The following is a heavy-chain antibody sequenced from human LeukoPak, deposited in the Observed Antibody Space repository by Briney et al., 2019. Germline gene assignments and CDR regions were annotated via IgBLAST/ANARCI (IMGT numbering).Heavy chain of an antibody. D-gene: IGHD2-8*02. J-gene: IGHJ6*02. Sequence: ASVKVSCKASGYTFTNYGITWVRQAPGQGLEWVGWISASNGDTHYSEKFQDRITVTTDTSTSTAYMELRSLVSDDTAVYYCARAGATPYYGMDVWGQGTTVTVSS. CDR3: ARAGATPYYGMDV. CDR1: GYTFTNYG. CDR2: ISASNGDT. V-gene: IGHV1-18*01.